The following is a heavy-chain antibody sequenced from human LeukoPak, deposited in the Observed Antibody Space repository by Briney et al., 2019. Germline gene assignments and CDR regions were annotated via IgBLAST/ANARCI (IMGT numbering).Heavy chain of an antibody. CDR3: ARRAIELARRGYYFDY. J-gene: IGHJ4*02. D-gene: IGHD2-21*01. V-gene: IGHV3-48*01. Sequence: WGSLRLSCAASGFTFSSYSMNWVRQAPGKGLEWVSYISSSSSTIYYADSVKGRFTISRDNAKNSLYLQMNSLRAEDTAVYYCARRAIELARRGYYFDYWGQGTLVTVSS. CDR1: GFTFSSYS. CDR2: ISSSSSTI.